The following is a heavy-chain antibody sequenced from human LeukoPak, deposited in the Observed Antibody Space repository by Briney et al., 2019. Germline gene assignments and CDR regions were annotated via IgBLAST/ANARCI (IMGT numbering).Heavy chain of an antibody. J-gene: IGHJ5*02. CDR3: ARRLHYCSGGSCYSDWFDP. CDR2: IYYSGST. V-gene: IGHV4-59*01. Sequence: RPSETLSLTCTVSGGSISSYYWSWIRQPPGKGLEWIGYIYYSGSTNYNPSLKSRVTISVDTSKNQFSLKLSSVTAADTAVYYCARRLHYCSGGSCYSDWFDPWGQGTLVTVSS. D-gene: IGHD2-15*01. CDR1: GGSISSYY.